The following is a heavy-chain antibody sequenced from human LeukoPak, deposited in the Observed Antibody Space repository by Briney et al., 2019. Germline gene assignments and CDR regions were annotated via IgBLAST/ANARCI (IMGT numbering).Heavy chain of an antibody. D-gene: IGHD4-17*01. CDR3: ASRPTVTTPFDY. V-gene: IGHV4-34*01. J-gene: IGHJ4*02. Sequence: SETLSLTCAVYGGSFSGYYWSWIRQPPGKGLEWIGEINHSGSTNYNPSPKSRVTISVDTSKNQFSLKLSSVTAAGTAVYYCASRPTVTTPFDYWGQGTLVTVSS. CDR2: INHSGST. CDR1: GGSFSGYY.